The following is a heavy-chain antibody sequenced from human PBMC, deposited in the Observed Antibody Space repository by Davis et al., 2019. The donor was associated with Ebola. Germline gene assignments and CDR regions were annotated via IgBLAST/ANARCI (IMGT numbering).Heavy chain of an antibody. CDR1: GGTFRSYG. Sequence: SVKVSCKASGGTFRSYGISWVRQAPGQGLEWMGGIITIFGTANYAQKFQGRVSITADESTSTSYLELSSLTYEDTAVYYCATVPRITGTTNWFDPWGQGTLVTVST. CDR2: IITIFGTA. V-gene: IGHV1-69*13. CDR3: ATVPRITGTTNWFDP. D-gene: IGHD1-20*01. J-gene: IGHJ5*02.